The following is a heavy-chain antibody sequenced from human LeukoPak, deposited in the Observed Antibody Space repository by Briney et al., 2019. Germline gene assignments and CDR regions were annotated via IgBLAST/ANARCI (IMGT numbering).Heavy chain of an antibody. CDR1: GFTFSSYA. CDR2: ISYDGSNK. Sequence: GGSLRLSCAASGFTFSSYAMHWVRQAPGKGLEWVAVISYDGSNKYYADSVKGRFTISRDNSKNTLYLQMNSLRAEDTAVYYCARDRGATTSGGLPFDYWGQGTLVTVSS. D-gene: IGHD1-26*01. V-gene: IGHV3-30-3*01. J-gene: IGHJ4*02. CDR3: ARDRGATTSGGLPFDY.